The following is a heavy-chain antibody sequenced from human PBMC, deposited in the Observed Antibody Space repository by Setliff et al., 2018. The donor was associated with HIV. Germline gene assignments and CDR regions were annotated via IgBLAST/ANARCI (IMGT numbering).Heavy chain of an antibody. J-gene: IGHJ6*02. D-gene: IGHD2-15*01. CDR2: INHSGST. V-gene: IGHV4-34*01. CDR3: ASLGYCSGVRCYQPSYYYYGLDV. Sequence: KASETLSLTCTVSGGSFSGYYWSWIRQPPGKGLEWIGEINHSGSTNYNASLKSRVTLSVDTSKKQFSLRLRSVTAADTAVYYCASLGYCSGVRCYQPSYYYYGLDVWGQGTTVTVSS. CDR1: GGSFSGYY.